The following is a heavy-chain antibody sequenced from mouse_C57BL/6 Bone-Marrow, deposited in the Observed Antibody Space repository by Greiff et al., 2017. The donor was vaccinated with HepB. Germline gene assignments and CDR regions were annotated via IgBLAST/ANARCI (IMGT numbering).Heavy chain of an antibody. D-gene: IGHD4-1*01. CDR3: ARLHWDGGDY. J-gene: IGHJ2*01. CDR2: IDPSDSYT. CDR1: GYTFTSYW. V-gene: IGHV1-69*01. Sequence: VQLQQSGAELVMPGASVKLSCKASGYTFTSYWMHWVKQRPGQGLEWIGEIDPSDSYTNYNQKFKGKSTLTVDKSSSTAYMQLSSLTSEDSAVYYCARLHWDGGDYWGQGTTLTVSS.